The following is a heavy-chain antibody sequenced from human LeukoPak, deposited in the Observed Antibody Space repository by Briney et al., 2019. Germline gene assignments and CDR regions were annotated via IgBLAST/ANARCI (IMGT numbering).Heavy chain of an antibody. CDR3: AKTYGSGSYFAFDY. CDR2: ISGRGDYT. V-gene: IGHV3-23*01. J-gene: IGHJ4*02. D-gene: IGHD3-10*01. Sequence: PGGSLRLSCAASGFTFSSYAMNWVRQAPGKGLEWVSTISGRGDYTYYADSVKGRFTISRGNSKNTLYLQMNSLRAEDTAVYYCAKTYGSGSYFAFDYWGQGTLVTVSS. CDR1: GFTFSSYA.